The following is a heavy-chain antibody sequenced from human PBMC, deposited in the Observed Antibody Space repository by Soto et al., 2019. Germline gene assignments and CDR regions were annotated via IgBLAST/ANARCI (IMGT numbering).Heavy chain of an antibody. Sequence: QVQLVQSGAEVKKPGASVKVSCKASGYTFTSYDINWVRQATGQGLEWMGWMKPNSGNTGYAQKFQGRVTMTRTTSISRAYMELSRPRSEDTAVYYCARGVMGHNYDAFDISCQGTMVTVSS. V-gene: IGHV1-8*01. D-gene: IGHD3-16*01. J-gene: IGHJ3*02. CDR3: ARGVMGHNYDAFDI. CDR2: MKPNSGNT. CDR1: GYTFTSYD.